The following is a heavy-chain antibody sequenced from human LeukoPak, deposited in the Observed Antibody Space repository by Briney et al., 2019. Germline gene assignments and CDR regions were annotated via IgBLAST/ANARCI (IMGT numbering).Heavy chain of an antibody. CDR3: ARDPLVREVTCNWFDP. D-gene: IGHD3-10*01. V-gene: IGHV3-48*01. CDR2: ISSSSSTI. CDR1: GFTFSSYS. Sequence: PGGSLRLSCAASGFTFSSYSMNWVRQAPGKGLEWVSYISSSSSTIYYADSVKGRFTISRDNAKNSLYLQMNSLRAEDTAVYYCARDPLVREVTCNWFDPWGQGTLVTVSS. J-gene: IGHJ5*02.